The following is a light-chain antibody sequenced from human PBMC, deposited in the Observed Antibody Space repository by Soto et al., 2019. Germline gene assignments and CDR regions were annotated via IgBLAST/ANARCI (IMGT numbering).Light chain of an antibody. V-gene: IGLV7-46*01. Sequence: QAVVTQEPSLTVSPGGTVTLTCGSSTGAVTSGHYPYWFQQKPGQAPRTLIYDTSNKHSWTPARFSGSLLGGKAALTLSGAQPEDEAEHYCLLSYSAARPGNWVFGGGTKLTVL. CDR2: DTS. CDR1: TGAVTSGHY. J-gene: IGLJ3*02. CDR3: LLSYSAARPGNWV.